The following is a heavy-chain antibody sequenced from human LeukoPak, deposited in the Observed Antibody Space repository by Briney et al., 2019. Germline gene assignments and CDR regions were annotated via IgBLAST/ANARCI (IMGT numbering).Heavy chain of an antibody. V-gene: IGHV4-34*01. CDR2: INHSGST. CDR3: ARLAHYDILTGYPTDYYYYMDV. CDR1: GGSFSGYY. Sequence: KPSETLSLTCVVYGGSFSGYYWTWIRQPPGKGLEWIGEINHSGSTNYNPSLKSRVTISVDTSKNQFSLKLSSVTAADTAVYYCARLAHYDILTGYPTDYYYYMDVWGKGTTVTVSS. D-gene: IGHD3-9*01. J-gene: IGHJ6*03.